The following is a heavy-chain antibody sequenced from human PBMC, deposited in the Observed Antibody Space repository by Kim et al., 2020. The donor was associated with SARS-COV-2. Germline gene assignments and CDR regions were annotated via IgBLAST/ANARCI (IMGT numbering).Heavy chain of an antibody. CDR1: GGSFSGYY. D-gene: IGHD3-10*01. J-gene: IGHJ5*02. CDR2: INHSGST. Sequence: SETLSLTCAVYGGSFSGYYWSWIRQPPGKGLEWIGEINHSGSTNYKPSLKSRVTISVDTSKNQFSLKLSSVTAADTAVYYCARGYYYGSGSYYLNWFDPWGQGTLVTVSS. CDR3: ARGYYYGSGSYYLNWFDP. V-gene: IGHV4-34*01.